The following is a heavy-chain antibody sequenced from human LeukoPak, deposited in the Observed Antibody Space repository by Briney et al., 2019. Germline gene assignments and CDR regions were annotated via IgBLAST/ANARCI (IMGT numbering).Heavy chain of an antibody. Sequence: ASVKVSCKASGYTFTSYGISWVRQAPGQGLEWMGWISAYNGNANYAQKLQGRVTMTTDTSTSTAYMELRSLRSDDTAVYYCARAPINGITMIVAQNNWFDPWGQGTLVTVSS. D-gene: IGHD3-22*01. CDR1: GYTFTSYG. CDR3: ARAPINGITMIVAQNNWFDP. CDR2: ISAYNGNA. V-gene: IGHV1-18*01. J-gene: IGHJ5*02.